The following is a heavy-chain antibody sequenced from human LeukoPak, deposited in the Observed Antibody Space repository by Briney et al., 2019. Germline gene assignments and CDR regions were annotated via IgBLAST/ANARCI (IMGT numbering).Heavy chain of an antibody. J-gene: IGHJ4*02. Sequence: ASVKVSCKASGYTFTSYGISWVRQAPGQGLEWMGWISAYNGNTNYAQKLQGRVTMTTDTSTSTAYMELRSLRSDDTAVYYCARDGSYYYDSSGYYNWGQGTLVTVSS. CDR3: ARDGSYYYDSSGYYN. CDR2: ISAYNGNT. D-gene: IGHD3-22*01. V-gene: IGHV1-18*01. CDR1: GYTFTSYG.